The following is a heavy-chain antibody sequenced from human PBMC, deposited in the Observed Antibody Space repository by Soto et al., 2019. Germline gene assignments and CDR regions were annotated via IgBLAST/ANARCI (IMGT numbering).Heavy chain of an antibody. Sequence: PGGSLRLSCAASGFTFSSYGMHWVRQAPGKGLEWVAVIWYDGSNKYYADSVKGRFTISRDNSKNTLYLQMNSLRAEDTAVYYCARDGSGSSLYYYYYYGMDVWRQGTTVTVSS. CDR3: ARDGSGSSLYYYYYYGMDV. CDR2: IWYDGSNK. V-gene: IGHV3-33*01. D-gene: IGHD2-15*01. CDR1: GFTFSSYG. J-gene: IGHJ6*02.